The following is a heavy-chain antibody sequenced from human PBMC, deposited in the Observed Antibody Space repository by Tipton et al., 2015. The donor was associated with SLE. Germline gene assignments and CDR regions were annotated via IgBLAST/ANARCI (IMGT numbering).Heavy chain of an antibody. CDR1: GFTFSSYG. Sequence: SLRLSCAASGFTFSSYGMHWVRQAPGKGLEWVALISYDESNKYYADSVKGRFTISRDDSKYTLYLQMNSLRAEDTAVYYCAKSAGYYDISGYYYPSDHWGQGTLVTVSS. J-gene: IGHJ4*02. V-gene: IGHV3-30*18. CDR2: ISYDESNK. D-gene: IGHD3-22*01. CDR3: AKSAGYYDISGYYYPSDH.